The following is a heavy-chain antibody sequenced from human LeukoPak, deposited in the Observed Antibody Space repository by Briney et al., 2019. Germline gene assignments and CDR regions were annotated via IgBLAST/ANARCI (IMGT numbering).Heavy chain of an antibody. CDR3: AREGHSSGHCGAFDI. CDR2: IYSGGST. V-gene: IGHV3-66*01. J-gene: IGHJ3*02. CDR1: EFSVGSNY. D-gene: IGHD3-22*01. Sequence: SGGSLRLSCAASEFSVGSNYMTWVCQAPGKGLEWVSLIYSGGSTYYADSVKGRFTISRDNSKNTLYLQMGSLRAEDMAVYYCAREGHSSGHCGAFDIWGQGTMVTVSS.